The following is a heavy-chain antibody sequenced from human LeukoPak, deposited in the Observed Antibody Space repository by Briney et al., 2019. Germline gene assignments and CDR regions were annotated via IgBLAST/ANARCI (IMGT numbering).Heavy chain of an antibody. J-gene: IGHJ6*03. CDR3: ARDGYNPTYYYYMDV. CDR2: INTNTGNP. V-gene: IGHV7-4-1*02. CDR1: GYNFTSYA. Sequence: GASLKVSCKASGYNFTSYAMNWVRQAPGQGLEWMGWINTNTGNPAYAQGFAGRLVFSVDTSVSTAYLQISSLKAEDTAVYYCARDGYNPTYYYYMDVWGKGTTVTVPS. D-gene: IGHD5-24*01.